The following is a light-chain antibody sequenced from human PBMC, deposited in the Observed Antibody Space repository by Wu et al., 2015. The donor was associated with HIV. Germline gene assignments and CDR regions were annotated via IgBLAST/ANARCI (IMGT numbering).Light chain of an antibody. Sequence: ETVMTQFPDTLSVSPGERVILSCRASQVVRNNLAWYQQKPGQAPRLLIYGASSRATGIPDFTLVISRLEPEDFAVYFCQQYGTSPSTFGGGTKVEIK. CDR2: GAS. CDR1: QVVRNN. V-gene: IGKV3-20*01. CDR3: QQYGTSPST. J-gene: IGKJ4*02.